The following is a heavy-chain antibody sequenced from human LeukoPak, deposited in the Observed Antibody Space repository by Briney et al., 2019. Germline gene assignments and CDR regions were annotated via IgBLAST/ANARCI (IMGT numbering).Heavy chain of an antibody. CDR3: ARVSPALTFDY. Sequence: ASVKVSCKASGYTFTSYYMHWVRQAPGQGLEWMGIINPSGDSTSYAQKFQGRVTMTRDTSTSTVYMELSSLRSEDTAVYYCARVSPALTFDYWGQGTLVTVSS. J-gene: IGHJ4*02. D-gene: IGHD3-16*01. CDR1: GYTFTSYY. V-gene: IGHV1-46*01. CDR2: INPSGDST.